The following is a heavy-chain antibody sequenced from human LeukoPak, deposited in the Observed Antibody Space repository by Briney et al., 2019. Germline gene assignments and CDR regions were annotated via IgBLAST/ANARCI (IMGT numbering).Heavy chain of an antibody. J-gene: IGHJ4*02. CDR1: GFTFSNYE. Sequence: PGGSLRLSCAASGFTFSNYEMNWVRQAPGKGLEWVSYISSSGRTIYYADSVKGRFTISRDNAKNSLYLQMSNLRAEDTAIYYCARDLDGGNSFDYWGQGTLVTVSS. D-gene: IGHD4-23*01. V-gene: IGHV3-48*03. CDR3: ARDLDGGNSFDY. CDR2: ISSSGRTI.